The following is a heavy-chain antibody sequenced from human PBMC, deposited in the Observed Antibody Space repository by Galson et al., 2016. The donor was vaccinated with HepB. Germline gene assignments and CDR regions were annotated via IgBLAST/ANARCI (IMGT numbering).Heavy chain of an antibody. J-gene: IGHJ5*02. CDR2: IYYTGTT. CDR3: ARHDYDDSYKWFDP. CDR1: GGSISSSSYY. V-gene: IGHV4-39*01. Sequence: ETLSLTCSVSGGSISSSSYYWGWIRQPPGKGLEWIGTIYYTGTTYYNPSLKSRVTISVDTSKNLFSLKLNSVTAADTAVYYCARHDYDDSYKWFDPWGQGILVTVSS. D-gene: IGHD4-17*01.